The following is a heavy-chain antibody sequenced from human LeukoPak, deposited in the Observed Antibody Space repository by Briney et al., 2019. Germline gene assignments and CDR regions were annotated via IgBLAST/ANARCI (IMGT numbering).Heavy chain of an antibody. CDR2: IHTSGTT. CDR1: GDSITNYY. J-gene: IGHJ4*02. Sequence: PSETLSLTCTVSGDSITNYYWNWIRQPAGKGLEWIGRIHTSGTTNHNPSLKSRVTMSVDTSMNQFSLKLSSVTAADPAVYYCARLGDSSSSGIDYWGQGTLVTVSS. D-gene: IGHD6-6*01. CDR3: ARLGDSSSSGIDY. V-gene: IGHV4-4*07.